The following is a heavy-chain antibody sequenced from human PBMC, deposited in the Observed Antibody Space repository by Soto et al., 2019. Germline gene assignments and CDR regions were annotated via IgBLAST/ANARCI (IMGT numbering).Heavy chain of an antibody. V-gene: IGHV3-23*01. J-gene: IGHJ4*02. CDR3: AKASTYEYVWGSFRYYFDH. CDR1: AFTFGTYA. D-gene: IGHD3-16*02. CDR2: ISGSGDRT. Sequence: GGSLRLSCEASAFTFGTYAMSWVRQAPGKGLEWVSGISGSGDRTHYADSVKGRFSISRDNSQNTLHLQMNSLRAEDTAVYYCAKASTYEYVWGSFRYYFDHWGQGALVTVSS.